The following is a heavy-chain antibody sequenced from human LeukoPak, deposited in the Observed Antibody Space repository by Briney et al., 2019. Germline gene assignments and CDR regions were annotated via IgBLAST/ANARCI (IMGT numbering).Heavy chain of an antibody. V-gene: IGHV1-46*01. Sequence: ASVKVSCKASGYTFTSYYMHWVRQAPGQGLEWMGIINPSGGSTSYAQKFQGRVTMTRDMSTSTVYMELSSLRSEDTAVYYCASGIFSTRYYYYMDVWGKGTTVTVSS. CDR1: GYTFTSYY. CDR2: INPSGGST. J-gene: IGHJ6*03. D-gene: IGHD2/OR15-2a*01. CDR3: ASGIFSTRYYYYMDV.